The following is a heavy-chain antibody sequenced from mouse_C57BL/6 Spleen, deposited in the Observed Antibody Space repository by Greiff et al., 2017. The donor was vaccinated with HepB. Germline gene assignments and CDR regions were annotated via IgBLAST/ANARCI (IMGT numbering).Heavy chain of an antibody. CDR2: ISSGSSTI. V-gene: IGHV5-17*01. Sequence: EVKLMESGGGLVKPGGSLKLSCAASGFTFSDYGMHWVRQAPEKGLEWVAYISSGSSTIYYADTVKGRFTISRDNAKNTLFLQMTSLRSEDTAMYYCARVVYDGWGAYWGQGTLVTVSA. J-gene: IGHJ3*01. D-gene: IGHD2-3*01. CDR1: GFTFSDYG. CDR3: ARVVYDGWGAY.